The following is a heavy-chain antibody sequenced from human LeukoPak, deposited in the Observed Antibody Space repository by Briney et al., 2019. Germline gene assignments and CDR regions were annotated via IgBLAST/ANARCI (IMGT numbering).Heavy chain of an antibody. Sequence: GGSLRLSCAASGFTLSRYWMHWVRDAPGKGRVCVSRINGEGGSTNYADSVKGRFTISRDNAENTLYLQMNSLRAEDTAVYYCARADSSKTGSFDYWGQGTLVTVSS. CDR2: INGEGGST. CDR1: GFTLSRYW. D-gene: IGHD3-22*01. CDR3: ARADSSKTGSFDY. J-gene: IGHJ4*02. V-gene: IGHV3-74*01.